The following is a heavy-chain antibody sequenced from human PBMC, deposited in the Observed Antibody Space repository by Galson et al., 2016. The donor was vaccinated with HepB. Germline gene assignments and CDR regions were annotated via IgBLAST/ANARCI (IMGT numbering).Heavy chain of an antibody. CDR1: GYTFTNYG. Sequence: SVKVSCKASGYTFTNYGISWVRQAPGQGLEWMGWISAYDGNTTYAQKFQGRVTMTRDTSRTTAYMELGSLGYDDKAVYYCAIRGGDGYNLLDYWGQGTLVTVSS. J-gene: IGHJ4*02. CDR3: AIRGGDGYNLLDY. CDR2: ISAYDGNT. D-gene: IGHD5-24*01. V-gene: IGHV1-18*01.